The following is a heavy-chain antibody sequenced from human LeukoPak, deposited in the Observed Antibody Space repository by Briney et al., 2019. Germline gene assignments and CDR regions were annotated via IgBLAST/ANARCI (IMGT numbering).Heavy chain of an antibody. J-gene: IGHJ4*02. D-gene: IGHD3-9*01. CDR1: GFIFRNYA. CDR3: AKWGDYDILTGYYVSDF. CDR2: ITRSGDTT. V-gene: IGHV3-23*01. Sequence: PGASLRLSCAASGFIFRNYAMSWVRQAPGKGLEWVSAITRSGDTTYYADSVKGRFTISRDNSKNTLYVEMNTLRAEDTAVYYCAKWGDYDILTGYYVSDFWGQGTLVTVSS.